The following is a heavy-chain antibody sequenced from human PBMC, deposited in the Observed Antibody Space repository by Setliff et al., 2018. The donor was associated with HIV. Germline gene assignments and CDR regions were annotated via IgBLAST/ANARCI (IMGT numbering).Heavy chain of an antibody. CDR3: ATAGEMATIGYYYYYVGV. Sequence: ASVKVSCKASGGTFRRSAVSWVRQAPGRGLEWMGGIIPMFGTTNFAQKFQDRVTITADESTSTVYMELSSLRSEDTAVYYCATAGEMATIGYYYYYVGVWGEGTTVTVSS. V-gene: IGHV1-69*13. CDR1: GGTFRRSA. D-gene: IGHD3-10*01. CDR2: IIPMFGTT. J-gene: IGHJ6*03.